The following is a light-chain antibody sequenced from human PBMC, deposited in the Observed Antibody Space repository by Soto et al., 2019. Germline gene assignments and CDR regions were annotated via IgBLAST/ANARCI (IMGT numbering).Light chain of an antibody. J-gene: IGKJ5*01. Sequence: EIVLTQSPATLSLSPGERATLSCRASQGVSSYLAWYQQKPGQAPRLLIYDASTRATGIPARFSGSGSGTDFTLTISSLEPEDFAVYYCQQRSNWLPITFGQGTRLEI. CDR3: QQRSNWLPIT. V-gene: IGKV3-11*01. CDR2: DAS. CDR1: QGVSSY.